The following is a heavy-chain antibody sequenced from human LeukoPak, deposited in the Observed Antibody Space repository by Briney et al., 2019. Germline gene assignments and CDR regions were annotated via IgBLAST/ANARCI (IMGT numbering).Heavy chain of an antibody. Sequence: GASVKVSCKASGYTFTSYGISWVRQAPGQGLEWMGWISAYNGNTNYAQKLQGRVTMTTDTSTSTAYMELRSLRSDDTAVYYCARYVPTVVPAAIVENYFDYWGQGTLVTVSS. CDR2: ISAYNGNT. V-gene: IGHV1-18*01. CDR1: GYTFTSYG. D-gene: IGHD2-2*01. J-gene: IGHJ4*02. CDR3: ARYVPTVVPAAIVENYFDY.